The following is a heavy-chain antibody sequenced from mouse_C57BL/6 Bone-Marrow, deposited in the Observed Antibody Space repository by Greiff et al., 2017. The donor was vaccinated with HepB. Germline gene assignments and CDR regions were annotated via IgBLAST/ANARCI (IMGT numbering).Heavy chain of an antibody. J-gene: IGHJ2*01. CDR1: GFTFSSYT. V-gene: IGHV5-9*01. D-gene: IGHD2-3*01. CDR2: ISGGGGNT. CDR3: ARDGYYPYYFDY. Sequence: EVQVVESGGGLVKPEGSLKLSCAASGFTFSSYTMSWVRQTPEKRLEWVATISGGGGNTYYPDSVKGRFTISRDNAKNTLYLQMSSLRSEDTALYYCARDGYYPYYFDYWGQGTTLTVSS.